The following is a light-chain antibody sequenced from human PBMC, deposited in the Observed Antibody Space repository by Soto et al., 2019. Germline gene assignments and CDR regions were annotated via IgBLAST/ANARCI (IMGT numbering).Light chain of an antibody. CDR3: QQSYSSPNT. Sequence: DIQMTQSPSSLSASVGDRVTITCRASQRIASSLNWYQQRPGKAPKLLIYDASSSQSGVPSRFSGSGSATDFTLTISSLQPEDFAFYYCQQSYSSPNTFGQGTKLEIQ. CDR2: DAS. V-gene: IGKV1-39*01. J-gene: IGKJ2*01. CDR1: QRIASS.